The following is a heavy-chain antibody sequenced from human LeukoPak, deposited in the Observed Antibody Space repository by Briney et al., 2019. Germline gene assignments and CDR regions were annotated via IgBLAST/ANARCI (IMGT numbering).Heavy chain of an antibody. D-gene: IGHD6-19*01. CDR1: VFSLSTTGVG. V-gene: IGHV2-5*02. CDR3: AHRRGGRGRSSGWYWFDP. Sequence: ESGPTLVKPPQTLTLTCTFSVFSLSTTGVGVGWIRQPPGKALEWLALIYWDDDKRYSPSLKSRLTITKDTSKNQVVLTTTNMDPVDTATYYCAHRRGGRGRSSGWYWFDPWGQGTLVTVSS. CDR2: IYWDDDK. J-gene: IGHJ5*02.